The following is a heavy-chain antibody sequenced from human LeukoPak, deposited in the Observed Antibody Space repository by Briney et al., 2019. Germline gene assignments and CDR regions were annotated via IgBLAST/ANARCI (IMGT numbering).Heavy chain of an antibody. CDR3: TRDHDFWSGPFDV. CDR2: IRRKGYGGTT. D-gene: IGHD3-3*01. CDR1: GFTFGDYS. Sequence: PGGSLRLSCTASGFTFGDYSLSWVRQAPEKGLEWVGFIRRKGYGGTTEYAPSVKGRFIISRDDSKSTAYLQMNSLKTEGTAVYYCTRDHDFWSGPFDVWGKGTTVTVSS. J-gene: IGHJ6*04. V-gene: IGHV3-49*04.